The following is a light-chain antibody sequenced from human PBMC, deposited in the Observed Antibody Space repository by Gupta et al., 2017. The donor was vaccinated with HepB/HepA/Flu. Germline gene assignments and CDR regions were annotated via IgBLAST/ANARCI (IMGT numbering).Light chain of an antibody. CDR2: WAS. J-gene: IGKJ4*01. Sequence: DIVMTQSPDSLAVSLGERATINCKSSQSVLYSSNNKNYLAWYQQKPGQPPKLLIYWASTRESGVPDRFSGSGSVTDFTLNISSLQAEDVAVYYCQQYYSTPLTFGGGTKVEIK. CDR1: QSVLYSSNNKNY. V-gene: IGKV4-1*01. CDR3: QQYYSTPLT.